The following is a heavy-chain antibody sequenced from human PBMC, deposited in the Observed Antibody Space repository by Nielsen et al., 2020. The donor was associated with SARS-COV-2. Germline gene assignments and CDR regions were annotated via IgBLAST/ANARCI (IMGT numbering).Heavy chain of an antibody. D-gene: IGHD4-17*01. CDR1: GGSVSSGSYY. V-gene: IGHV4-61*01. CDR2: IYYSGST. Sequence: SETLSLTCTVSGGSVSSGSYYWSWIRQPPGKGLEWIGYIYYSGSTNYNPSLKSRVTISIDTSKNQFSLKLSSVTAADTAVYYCARVGASGYGDYYYFDYWGQGTLVTVSS. CDR3: ARVGASGYGDYYYFDY. J-gene: IGHJ4*02.